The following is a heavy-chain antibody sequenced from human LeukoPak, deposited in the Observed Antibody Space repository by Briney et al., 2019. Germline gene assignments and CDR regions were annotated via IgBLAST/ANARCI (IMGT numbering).Heavy chain of an antibody. J-gene: IGHJ4*02. CDR2: ISSSSSYI. Sequence: AGGSLRLSCAASGFTFSSYSMNWVRQAPGKGLEWVSSISSSSSYIYYADSVKGRFTISRDNAKNSLYLQMNGLRAEDTAVYYCASREYDSSGYYSYWGQGTLVTVSS. D-gene: IGHD3-22*01. CDR3: ASREYDSSGYYSY. V-gene: IGHV3-21*01. CDR1: GFTFSSYS.